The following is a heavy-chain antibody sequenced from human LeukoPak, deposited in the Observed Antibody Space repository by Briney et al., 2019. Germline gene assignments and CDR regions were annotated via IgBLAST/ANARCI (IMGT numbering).Heavy chain of an antibody. J-gene: IGHJ4*02. Sequence: GGSLRLSCAVSGFTVSSNYMSWVRQAPGKGLEWVSVIYSGGSTYYADSVKGRFTISRDNSKNTLYLQMNSLRAEDTAVYYCARDPFDRSSGYWGQGTLVTVSS. CDR1: GFTVSSNY. V-gene: IGHV3-66*02. D-gene: IGHD3-9*01. CDR3: ARDPFDRSSGY. CDR2: IYSGGST.